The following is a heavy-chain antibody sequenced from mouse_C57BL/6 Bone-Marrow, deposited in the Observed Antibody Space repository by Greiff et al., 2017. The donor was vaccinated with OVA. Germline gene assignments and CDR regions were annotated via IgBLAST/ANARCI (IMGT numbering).Heavy chain of an antibody. D-gene: IGHD1-1*02. Sequence: QVQLQQPGTELVKPGASVKLSCKASGYTFTSYWMHWVKQRPGQGLEWIGNINPSNGGTNYNEKFKSKATLTVYKSSSTAYMQLSSLTSEDSAVYYCAGGGYYVYAMDYWGQGTSVTVSS. CDR3: AGGGYYVYAMDY. CDR2: INPSNGGT. J-gene: IGHJ4*01. V-gene: IGHV1-53*01. CDR1: GYTFTSYW.